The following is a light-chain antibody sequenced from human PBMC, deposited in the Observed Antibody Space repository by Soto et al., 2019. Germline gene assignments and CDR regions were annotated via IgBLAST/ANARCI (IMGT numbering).Light chain of an antibody. CDR2: DVN. J-gene: IGLJ3*02. Sequence: QSVLTQPASVSGSPGQSISFSCAGSNSDVGSSVYVSWYRQHPGKAPQLIIYDVNKRPSGVPDRFSGTKSGNTASLTISGLQADDEADYHCCSYAGTYTFEGVFGGGTKLTVL. CDR3: CSYAGTYTFEGV. CDR1: NSDVGSSVY. V-gene: IGLV2-11*01.